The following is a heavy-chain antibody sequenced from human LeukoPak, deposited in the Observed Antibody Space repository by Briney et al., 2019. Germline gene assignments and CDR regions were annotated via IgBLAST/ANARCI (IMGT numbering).Heavy chain of an antibody. Sequence: PGGSLRLSCAASGFTFISYAVHWVRQAPGKGLEWVANIKQDGSEKYYVDSVKGRFTISRDNAKNSLYLQMNSLRAEDTAVYYCARGRMCDYWGRGTLVTVSS. CDR2: IKQDGSEK. CDR3: ARGRMCDY. CDR1: GFTFISYA. V-gene: IGHV3-7*01. J-gene: IGHJ4*02.